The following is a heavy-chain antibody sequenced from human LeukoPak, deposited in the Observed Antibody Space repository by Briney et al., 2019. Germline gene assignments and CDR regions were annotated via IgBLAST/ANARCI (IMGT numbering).Heavy chain of an antibody. CDR1: GYTFTDYY. Sequence: GASVKVSCKASGYTFTDYYIHWVRRAPGQGLEWMGWINPNSGGTNYAQKFQGRVTMTRDTSISTAYMELNRLRSDDTAVYFCATDRLSQELLDYWGQGTLVTVSS. CDR2: INPNSGGT. CDR3: ATDRLSQELLDY. D-gene: IGHD2-15*01. J-gene: IGHJ4*02. V-gene: IGHV1-2*02.